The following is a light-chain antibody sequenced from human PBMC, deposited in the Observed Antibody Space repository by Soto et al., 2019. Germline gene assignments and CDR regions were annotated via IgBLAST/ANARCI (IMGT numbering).Light chain of an antibody. CDR1: QSVDTY. J-gene: IGKJ4*01. CDR2: DAS. Sequence: EIVLTQSPATLSLSPGERAILSCRASQSVDTYLAWYQQKPGQTPRLLIYDASNRATGIPARFSGSGSGTDFTLTISSLDPEDFAVYYWQQRINWLFGGGTKVEIK. CDR3: QQRINWL. V-gene: IGKV3-11*01.